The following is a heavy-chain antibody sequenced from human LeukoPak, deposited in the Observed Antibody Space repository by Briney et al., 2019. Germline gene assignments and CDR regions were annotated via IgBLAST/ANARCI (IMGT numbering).Heavy chain of an antibody. J-gene: IGHJ4*02. Sequence: PGGSLRLSCAASGFTVSSNYMNWVRQAPGKGREWVSIIYSGGSTYYADSVKGRFTISRDNSKNILYLQMNSLRAEDTAVYYCAREKLNWGFNYWGQGTLVTVSS. CDR2: IYSGGST. CDR3: AREKLNWGFNY. D-gene: IGHD3-16*01. CDR1: GFTVSSNY. V-gene: IGHV3-53*01.